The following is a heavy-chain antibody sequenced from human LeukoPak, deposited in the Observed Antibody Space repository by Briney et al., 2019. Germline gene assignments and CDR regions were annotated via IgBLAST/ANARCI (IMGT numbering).Heavy chain of an antibody. J-gene: IGHJ4*02. CDR1: GYTFTSYG. Sequence: ASVKVSCKASGYTFTSYGISWVRQAPGQGLEWMGWINPNSGGTNYAQKFQGRVTMTRDTSISTAYMELSRLRSDDTAVYYCARDRSSWYDLFDYWGQGTLVTVSS. CDR3: ARDRSSWYDLFDY. CDR2: INPNSGGT. V-gene: IGHV1-2*02. D-gene: IGHD6-13*01.